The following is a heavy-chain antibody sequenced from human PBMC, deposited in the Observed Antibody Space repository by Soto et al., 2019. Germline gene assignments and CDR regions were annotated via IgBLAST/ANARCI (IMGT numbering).Heavy chain of an antibody. CDR1: GFSLSTSGMG. CDR2: LTWDDDQ. D-gene: IGHD3-10*02. CDR3: AHPIVAMFGLVS. V-gene: IGHV2-5*02. J-gene: IGHJ4*02. Sequence: QITLKESGPPLVKPTQTLTLTCTFSGFSLSTSGMGVGWLRQPPGKALEWLALLTWDDDQRYRPSLRSRLTITKDTSKNQVVLTMTDMDPLDTGTYYCAHPIVAMFGLVSWGQGTLVTVSS.